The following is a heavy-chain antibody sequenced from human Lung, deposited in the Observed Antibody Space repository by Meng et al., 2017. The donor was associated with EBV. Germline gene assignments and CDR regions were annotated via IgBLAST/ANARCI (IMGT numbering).Heavy chain of an antibody. CDR3: ANAGRFGESLGDY. CDR2: IYYTGSS. CDR1: GGSGISGGYY. J-gene: IGHJ4*02. V-gene: IGHV4-31*03. Sequence: QGQLQESGPGLVQPSQTLSLTCTVSGGSGISGGYYWSWIRQQPGKGLEWIGYIYYTGSSFYNPSLKSRVTISVDTSKNQFSLNLSSVTAADTAVYYCANAGRFGESLGDYWGQGTLATVSS. D-gene: IGHD3-10*01.